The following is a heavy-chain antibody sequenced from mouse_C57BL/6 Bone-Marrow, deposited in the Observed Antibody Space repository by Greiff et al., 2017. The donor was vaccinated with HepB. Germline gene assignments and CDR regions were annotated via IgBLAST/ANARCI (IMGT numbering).Heavy chain of an antibody. CDR3: TRVPYYYGSSLDY. CDR1: GFTFSSYA. V-gene: IGHV5-9-1*02. CDR2: ISSGGDYI. D-gene: IGHD1-1*01. Sequence: DVMLVESGEGLVKPGGSLKLSCAASGFTFSSYAMSWVRQTPEKRLEWVAYISSGGDYIYYADTVKGRFTISRDNARNTLYLQMSSLKSEDTAMYYCTRVPYYYGSSLDYWGQGTTLTVSS. J-gene: IGHJ2*01.